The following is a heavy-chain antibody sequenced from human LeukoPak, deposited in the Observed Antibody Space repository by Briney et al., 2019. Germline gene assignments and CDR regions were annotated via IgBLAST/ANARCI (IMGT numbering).Heavy chain of an antibody. CDR3: ARAVGDGYDSSGYSDY. Sequence: GGSLRLSCAASGFTFSSYSMNWVRQAPGKGLEWVSFISSSSSYIYYADSVKGRFTISRDNAKNSLYLQMNSPRAEDTAVYYCARAVGDGYDSSGYSDYWGQGTLVTVSS. CDR1: GFTFSSYS. CDR2: ISSSSSYI. D-gene: IGHD3-22*01. V-gene: IGHV3-21*01. J-gene: IGHJ4*02.